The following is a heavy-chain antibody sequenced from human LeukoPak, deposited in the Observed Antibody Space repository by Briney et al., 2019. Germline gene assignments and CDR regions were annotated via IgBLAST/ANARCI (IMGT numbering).Heavy chain of an antibody. D-gene: IGHD3-10*01. V-gene: IGHV4-59*12. CDR3: ARDYYYGSGSYYRRGVPFDP. Sequence: SETLSLTCTVSGGSISSYYWSWIRQPPGKGLEWIGYIYYSGSADYNPSLKSRVTISVDTSKNQFSLKLSSVTAADTAVYYCARDYYYGSGSYYRRGVPFDPWGQGTLVTVSS. CDR1: GGSISSYY. CDR2: IYYSGSA. J-gene: IGHJ5*02.